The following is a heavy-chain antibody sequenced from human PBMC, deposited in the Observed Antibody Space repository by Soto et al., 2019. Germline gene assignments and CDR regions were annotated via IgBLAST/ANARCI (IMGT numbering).Heavy chain of an antibody. Sequence: ASVKVSCKASGYTFTSYGISWVRQAPGQGLEWMGWISAYNGNTNYAQKLQGRVTMTTGTSTSTAYMELRSLRSDDTAVYYCAREACSSTSCYRPYYYYGMDVWGQGTTVTVSS. CDR1: GYTFTSYG. J-gene: IGHJ6*02. V-gene: IGHV1-18*04. CDR3: AREACSSTSCYRPYYYYGMDV. CDR2: ISAYNGNT. D-gene: IGHD2-2*01.